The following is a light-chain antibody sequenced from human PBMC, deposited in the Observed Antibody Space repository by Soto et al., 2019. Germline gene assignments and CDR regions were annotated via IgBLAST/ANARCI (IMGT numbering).Light chain of an antibody. V-gene: IGKV3-15*01. CDR2: GAS. J-gene: IGKJ1*01. CDR3: QQYHTYPWT. CDR1: QSVSSS. Sequence: PGERATLSCRASQSVSSSSLAWYQQKPGQAPRLLISGASTRAAGISDRFRGSGSGTEFTLTISSLRSDDFATYFCQQYHTYPWTFGQGTKVDIK.